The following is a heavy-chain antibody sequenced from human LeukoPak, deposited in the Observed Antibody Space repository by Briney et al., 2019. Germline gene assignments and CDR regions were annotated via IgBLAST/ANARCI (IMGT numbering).Heavy chain of an antibody. V-gene: IGHV1-2*02. CDR2: INPNSGGT. CDR1: GYTFTGYY. CDR3: ARDGDYYDSSGYYYNDY. D-gene: IGHD3-22*01. J-gene: IGHJ4*02. Sequence: ASVKVSCKASGYTFTGYYMHWVRQAPGQGLEWMGWINPNSGGTNYAQKFQGRVTMTRDTSISTAYMELSRLRSDDTAVYYCARDGDYYDSSGYYYNDYWGQGTLVTVSS.